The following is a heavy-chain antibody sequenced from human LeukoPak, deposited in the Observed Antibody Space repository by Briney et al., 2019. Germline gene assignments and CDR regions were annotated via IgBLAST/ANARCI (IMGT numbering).Heavy chain of an antibody. Sequence: ASVKVSCKASGYTFTSYGISWVRQAPGQGLEWMGWISAYNSNTNYAQKLQGRVTMTTDTSTSTAYMELRSLRSDDTAVYYCARDRYTAMVRTFDYWGQGTLVTVSS. CDR2: ISAYNSNT. J-gene: IGHJ4*02. CDR3: ARDRYTAMVRTFDY. V-gene: IGHV1-18*01. CDR1: GYTFTSYG. D-gene: IGHD5-18*01.